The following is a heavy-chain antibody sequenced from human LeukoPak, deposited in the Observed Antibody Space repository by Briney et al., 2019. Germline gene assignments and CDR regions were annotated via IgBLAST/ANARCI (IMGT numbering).Heavy chain of an antibody. CDR3: ARGRRGYSYGYCDY. V-gene: IGHV1-18*04. J-gene: IGHJ4*02. Sequence: ASVKVSCKASGYTFTSYGISWVRQAPGQGLEWMGWISAYNGNTNYAQKLPGRVTMTTDTSTSTAYMELRSLRSDDTAVYYCARGRRGYSYGYCDYWGQGTLVTVSS. D-gene: IGHD5-18*01. CDR1: GYTFTSYG. CDR2: ISAYNGNT.